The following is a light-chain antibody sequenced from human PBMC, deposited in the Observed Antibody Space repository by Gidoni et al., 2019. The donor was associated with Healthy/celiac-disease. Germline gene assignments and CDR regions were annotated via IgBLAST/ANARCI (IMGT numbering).Light chain of an antibody. V-gene: IGKV1-5*03. CDR2: KAS. CDR3: QQYNSYPYT. J-gene: IGKJ2*01. Sequence: IQMTQSPSTLSASVGDRVTITCRASQSMSSWLAWYQQKPGKAPKLLIYKASSLESGVPSRVSGSGSGTEFTLTISSLQPDDFATYYCQQYNSYPYTFGQGTKLEIK. CDR1: QSMSSW.